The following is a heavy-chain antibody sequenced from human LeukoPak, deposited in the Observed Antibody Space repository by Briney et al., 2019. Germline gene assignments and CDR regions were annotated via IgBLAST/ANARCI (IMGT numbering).Heavy chain of an antibody. J-gene: IGHJ4*02. CDR1: GFTLSYYW. CDR2: ISGSGGST. D-gene: IGHD3-22*01. Sequence: PGGSLRLSCAASGFTLSYYWMHWVRQGPGKGLEWVSAISGSGGSTYYADSVKGRFTISRDNSKNTLYLQMNSLRAEDTAVYYCAKDLLSNYYDSSGPSSFDYWGQGTLVTVSS. CDR3: AKDLLSNYYDSSGPSSFDY. V-gene: IGHV3-23*01.